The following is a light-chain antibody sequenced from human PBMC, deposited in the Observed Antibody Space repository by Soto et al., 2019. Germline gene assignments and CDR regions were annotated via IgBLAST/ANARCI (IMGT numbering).Light chain of an antibody. CDR1: KLGDKY. V-gene: IGLV3-1*01. CDR3: QAWDSSTAE. J-gene: IGLJ2*01. CDR2: QDS. Sequence: SYELTQPPSVSVSPGQTASITCSGDKLGDKYACWYQQKPGQSPVLVIYQDSKRPSGIPERFSGSNSGNTATLTISGTQAMDEADYYCQAWDSSTAEFSGGTQLTVL.